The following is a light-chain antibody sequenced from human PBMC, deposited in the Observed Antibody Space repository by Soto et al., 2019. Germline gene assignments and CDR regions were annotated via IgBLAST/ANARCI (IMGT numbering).Light chain of an antibody. CDR1: QSISSSY. J-gene: IGKJ3*01. CDR2: GAS. Sequence: DIVLTQSPGTLSLSPGERATLSCRTSQSISSSYLAWYQQKPGQAPRLLIYGASSRATGISDRFSGSGSGTDFTLTISRLEPEDFAVYYCQQFRTFGPGTKVDIK. V-gene: IGKV3-20*01. CDR3: QQFRT.